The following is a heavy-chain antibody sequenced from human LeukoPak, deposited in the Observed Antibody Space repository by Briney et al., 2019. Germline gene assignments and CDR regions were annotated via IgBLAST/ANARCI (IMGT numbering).Heavy chain of an antibody. D-gene: IGHD3/OR15-3a*01. J-gene: IGHJ6*02. V-gene: IGHV3-13*01. CDR1: GFTFSSYD. CDR2: IGTAGDT. CDR3: ARGIGNDFYYYGMDV. Sequence: GGSLRLSCAASGFTFSSYDMHWVRQATGKGLEWVSAIGTAGDTYYPGSVKGRFTISRENAKNSLYPQMNSLRAGDTAVYYCARGIGNDFYYYGMDVWGQGTTVTVSS.